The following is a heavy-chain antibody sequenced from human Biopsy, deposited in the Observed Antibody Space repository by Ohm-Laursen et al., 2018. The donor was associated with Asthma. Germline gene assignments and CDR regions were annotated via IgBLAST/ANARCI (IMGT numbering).Heavy chain of an antibody. CDR1: GYTFCSYG. CDR2: ISPFTGDT. J-gene: IGHJ4*02. CDR3: ARHPYNFGGFDY. D-gene: IGHD5-24*01. V-gene: IGHV1-18*04. Sequence: GSSPKVSCKASGYTFCSYGVSWVRQAPGQGLEWMGWISPFTGDTHFGQKFQGRVIMTTDTSTDTAYMELRSLRSDDTAVYYCARHPYNFGGFDYWGQGSLVLVSS.